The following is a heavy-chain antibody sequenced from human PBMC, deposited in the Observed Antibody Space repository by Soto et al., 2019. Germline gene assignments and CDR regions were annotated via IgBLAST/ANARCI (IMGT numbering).Heavy chain of an antibody. V-gene: IGHV3-53*04. CDR1: GFTVSSNY. CDR3: ARDSVGTTVTNYYYYMDV. D-gene: IGHD4-17*01. CDR2: IYSGGST. J-gene: IGHJ6*03. Sequence: PGGSLRLSCAASGFTVSSNYMSWVRQAPGKGLEWVSVIYSGGSTYYADSVKGRFTISRHNSKNTLYLQMNSLRAEDTAVYYCARDSVGTTVTNYYYYMDVWGKGTTVTVS.